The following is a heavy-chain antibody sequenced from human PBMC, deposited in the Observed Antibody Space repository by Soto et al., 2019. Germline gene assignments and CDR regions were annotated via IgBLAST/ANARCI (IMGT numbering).Heavy chain of an antibody. V-gene: IGHV3-23*01. CDR2: ISGSGGST. J-gene: IGHJ6*02. Sequence: GKGLEWVSAISGSGGSTYYADSVKGRFTISRDNSKNTLYLQMNSLRAEDTAVYYCAKDDHITGTPYGMDVWGQGNTVTVSS. D-gene: IGHD1-20*01. CDR3: AKDDHITGTPYGMDV.